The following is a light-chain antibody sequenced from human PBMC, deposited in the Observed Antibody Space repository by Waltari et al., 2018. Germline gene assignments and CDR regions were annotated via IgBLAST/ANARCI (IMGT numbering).Light chain of an antibody. Sequence: NFMLTQPHSVSESPGKTVTSACTGSSGSLASNSVQWYQQRPGSAPSVVIYEDNQRPAGVPDRFSGSIDSSSNSASLTISGLKTEDEADYYCQSYDSSNHGVFGGGTKLTVL. CDR3: QSYDSSNHGV. V-gene: IGLV6-57*02. CDR2: EDN. J-gene: IGLJ3*02. CDR1: SGSLASNS.